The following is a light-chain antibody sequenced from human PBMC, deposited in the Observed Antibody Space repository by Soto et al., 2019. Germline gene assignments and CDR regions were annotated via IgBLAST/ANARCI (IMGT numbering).Light chain of an antibody. CDR2: DAY. CDR3: QQRSNWPLT. V-gene: IGKV3-11*01. J-gene: IGKJ4*01. CDR1: QSVSNN. Sequence: DIVLTQSPSTLSLTPGERAPLSCRASQSVSNNLAWYQQKPGQAPRLLIYDAYNRATGIPARFSGSGSGTDFTLTISSLESEDFAVYYCQQRSNWPLTFGGGTKVDIK.